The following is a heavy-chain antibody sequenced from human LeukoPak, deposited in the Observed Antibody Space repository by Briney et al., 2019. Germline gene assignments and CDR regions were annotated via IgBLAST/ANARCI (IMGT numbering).Heavy chain of an antibody. J-gene: IGHJ6*02. D-gene: IGHD2-2*01. CDR3: ARGYCSSTSCYSYYYYGMDV. V-gene: IGHV1-18*01. CDR1: GYTFTSYG. Sequence: ASVKVSCKASGYTFTSYGISWVRQAPGQGLEWMGWISAYNGNTNYAQKLQGRVTMTTDTSTSTAYMELRSLGSDDTAVYYCARGYCSSTSCYSYYYYGMDVWGQGTTVTVSS. CDR2: ISAYNGNT.